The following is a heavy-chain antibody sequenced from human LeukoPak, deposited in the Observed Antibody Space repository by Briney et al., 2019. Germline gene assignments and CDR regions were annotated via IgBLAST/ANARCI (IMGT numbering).Heavy chain of an antibody. CDR2: ISGSGGST. CDR3: AKPHMVRGVKADFDY. Sequence: GGSLRLSCAASGFTFSSYAMSWVRQAPGKGLEWVSAISGSGGSTYYADSVKGRFTISRDNSKNTLYLQMNSLRAEDTAVYYCAKPHMVRGVKADFDYWGQGTLDTVSS. V-gene: IGHV3-23*01. J-gene: IGHJ4*02. CDR1: GFTFSSYA. D-gene: IGHD3-10*01.